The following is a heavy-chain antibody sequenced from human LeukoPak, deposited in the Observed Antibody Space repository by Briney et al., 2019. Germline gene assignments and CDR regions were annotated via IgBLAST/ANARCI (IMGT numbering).Heavy chain of an antibody. CDR2: INGDSGRT. J-gene: IGHJ4*02. Sequence: PGGSLRLSCTASGFMFDAYTMHWVRQAPGKGLEWVSLINGDSGRTYYADSVKGRFTISRDNAKNSLYLQMNSLRAEDTAVYYCARDLNYYDSSGYGYYFDYWGQGTLVTVSS. V-gene: IGHV3-43*02. CDR3: ARDLNYYDSSGYGYYFDY. CDR1: GFMFDAYT. D-gene: IGHD3-22*01.